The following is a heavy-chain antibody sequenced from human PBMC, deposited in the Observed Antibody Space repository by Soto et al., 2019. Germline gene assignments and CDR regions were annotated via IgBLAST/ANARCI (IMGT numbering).Heavy chain of an antibody. D-gene: IGHD3-10*01. V-gene: IGHV4-39*01. J-gene: IGHJ6*01. Sequence: QLQLQESGPGLVKPSETLSLTCTVSGGSISSSSYYWGWIRQPPGKGLEWIGSIYYSGSTYYNPSPKSRVTFSVDTSKNRFPLGLGLVTAADTAVYYCASGSGELLPYYYYGMDVWGQGTTVTVSS. CDR3: ASGSGELLPYYYYGMDV. CDR1: GGSISSSSYY. CDR2: IYYSGST.